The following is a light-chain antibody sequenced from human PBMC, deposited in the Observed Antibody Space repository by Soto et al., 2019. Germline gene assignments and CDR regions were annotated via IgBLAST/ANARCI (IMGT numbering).Light chain of an antibody. J-gene: IGKJ5*01. CDR1: QRISSY. V-gene: IGKV3-11*01. Sequence: DIVLTQSPATLSLSPGDRATLSCRASQRISSYLAWYQQKPGQAPRLLIYDASNRATGIPARFSGSGSGTDFTLTISRLEPEDFAVYYCQQRSNWLFGQGTRLEIK. CDR2: DAS. CDR3: QQRSNWL.